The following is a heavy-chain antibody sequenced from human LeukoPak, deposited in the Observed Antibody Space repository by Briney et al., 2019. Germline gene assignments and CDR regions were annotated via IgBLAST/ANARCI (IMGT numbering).Heavy chain of an antibody. J-gene: IGHJ3*01. V-gene: IGHV4-38-2*02. D-gene: IGHD4-11*01. CDR3: GNAYSRYDPFDV. CDR1: GYSISTGSY. Sequence: PSETLSLTCTVSGYSISTGSYWGWIRQPPGKGLEWIGNIQYRGDSYYNPSLKSRVTISLDTSKNQFSLRLNSVTAADTAVYYCGNAYSRYDPFDVWGQGTMVTVSS. CDR2: IQYRGDS.